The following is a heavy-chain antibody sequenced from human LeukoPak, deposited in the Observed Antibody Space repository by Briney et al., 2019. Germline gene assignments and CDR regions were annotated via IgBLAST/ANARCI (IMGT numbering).Heavy chain of an antibody. CDR1: GGTFSSYA. CDR3: ARSIIGSSPPNWFDP. D-gene: IGHD6-13*01. CDR2: IIPIFGTA. J-gene: IGHJ5*02. V-gene: IGHV1-69*01. Sequence: SVKVSCKASGGTFSSYAISWVRQAPGQGLDWMGGIIPIFGTANYAQKFQGRVTITADESTSTACMELSSLRSEDTAVYYCARSIIGSSPPNWFDPWGQGTLVTVSS.